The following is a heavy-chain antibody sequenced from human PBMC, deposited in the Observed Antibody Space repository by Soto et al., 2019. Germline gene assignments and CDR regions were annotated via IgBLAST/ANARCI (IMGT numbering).Heavy chain of an antibody. CDR2: IDPSDSYT. V-gene: IGHV5-10-1*03. D-gene: IGHD5-12*01. CDR1: GYSFTCYS. CDR3: ARTRVDIVSWEVGMDV. Sequence: EVQLVQSGAEVKKPGESLRISCKGSGYSFTCYSISWVRQMPGKGLELMGRIDPSDSYTNYSPSFQGNVTISADKSISTAYRQWSSLKASDTSMYYCARTRVDIVSWEVGMDVWGQGTTVTVSS. J-gene: IGHJ6*02.